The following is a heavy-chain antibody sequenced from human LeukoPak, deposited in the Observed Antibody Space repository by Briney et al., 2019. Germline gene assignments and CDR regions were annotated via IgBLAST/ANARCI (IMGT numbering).Heavy chain of an antibody. V-gene: IGHV4-59*01. CDR1: GGSIDSDY. CDR3: ARVYQSAEYYFDY. D-gene: IGHD2-2*01. CDR2: IYYTGST. J-gene: IGHJ4*02. Sequence: PSETLSLTCTVSGGSIDSDYWSWIRQPPGRGLEWIGYIYYTGSTEYHPSLKSRVTISLDTSKNQFSLKLTSVTAADTAVYYCARVYQSAEYYFDYWGQGNLVSVSS.